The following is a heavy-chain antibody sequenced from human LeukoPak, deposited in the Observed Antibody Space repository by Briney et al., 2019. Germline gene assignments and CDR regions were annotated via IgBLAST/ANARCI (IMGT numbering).Heavy chain of an antibody. D-gene: IGHD3-16*01. CDR1: GSTFSSYA. Sequence: GALRLSCAASGSTFSSYAMSWVRQAPGKGLEWVSAISGSGGSTYYADSVKGRFTISRDNSKNTLYLQMNSLRAEDTAVYYCAKGGSYEYFQHWGQGTLVTVSS. V-gene: IGHV3-23*01. CDR2: ISGSGGST. CDR3: AKGGSYEYFQH. J-gene: IGHJ1*01.